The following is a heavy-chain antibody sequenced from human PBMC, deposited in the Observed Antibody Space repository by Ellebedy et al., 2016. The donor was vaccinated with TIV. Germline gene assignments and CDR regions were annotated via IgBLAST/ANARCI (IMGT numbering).Heavy chain of an antibody. J-gene: IGHJ6*02. CDR3: ARACVGDCSYGMDV. V-gene: IGHV1-46*01. Sequence: ASVKVSCKASGYAFTGYYIHWVRQAPGQGLEWMGIISPSGDSTSYAQKFQGRVSVTRDTSTSTVSLELSSLRSEDTAVYYCARACVGDCSYGMDVWGQGTTVTVSS. CDR2: ISPSGDST. CDR1: GYAFTGYY. D-gene: IGHD2-21*02.